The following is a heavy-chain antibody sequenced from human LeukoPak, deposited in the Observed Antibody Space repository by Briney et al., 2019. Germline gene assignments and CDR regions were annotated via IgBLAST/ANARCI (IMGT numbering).Heavy chain of an antibody. CDR1: GYTFTSYG. Sequence: ASVKVSCKASGYTFTSYGISWVRQAPGQGLEWMGWISAYNDNTNYAQKLQGRVTMTTDTSTSTAYMELRSLRSDDTAVYYCARDNIVVVPAASYYYYMDVWGKGTTVTVSS. CDR2: ISAYNDNT. CDR3: ARDNIVVVPAASYYYYMDV. D-gene: IGHD2-2*01. V-gene: IGHV1-18*01. J-gene: IGHJ6*03.